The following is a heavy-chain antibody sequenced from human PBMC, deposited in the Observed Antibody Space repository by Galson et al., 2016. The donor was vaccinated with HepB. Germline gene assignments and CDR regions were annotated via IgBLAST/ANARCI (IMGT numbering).Heavy chain of an antibody. Sequence: TLSLTCTVSGDSISSGDHQWSWIRQPPGKGLEWVGYITYSGSTYSIPSLKSRLTISVDTSKNQFSLKVSSVTAADTAVYYCARDQGVATALDDAFDYWGQGTLVTVSS. CDR3: ARDQGVATALDDAFDY. V-gene: IGHV4-30-4*01. J-gene: IGHJ4*02. CDR2: ITYSGST. D-gene: IGHD2-15*01. CDR1: GDSISSGDHQ.